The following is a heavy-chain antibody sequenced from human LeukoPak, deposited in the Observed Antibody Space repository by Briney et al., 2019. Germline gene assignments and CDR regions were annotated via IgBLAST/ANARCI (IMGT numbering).Heavy chain of an antibody. Sequence: ASVKVSCKASGYTFTSYDINWVRQATGQGLEWMGWMNPNSGNTGYAQKFQGRVTMTRNTSISTAYMELSSLRSEDTAVYYCARAWLRGEVILGFVYWGRGTLVTVSS. D-gene: IGHD3-10*01. CDR1: GYTFTSYD. CDR3: ARAWLRGEVILGFVY. CDR2: MNPNSGNT. J-gene: IGHJ4*02. V-gene: IGHV1-8*01.